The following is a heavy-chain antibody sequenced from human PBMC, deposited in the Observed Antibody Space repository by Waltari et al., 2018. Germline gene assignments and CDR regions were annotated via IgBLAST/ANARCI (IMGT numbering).Heavy chain of an antibody. CDR1: GGTFSSYT. Sequence: QVQLVQSGAEVKKPGSSVKLSCKASGGTFSSYTINWVRQAPGHGLEWMGRFIPSGGVPKYEQEVQGRVTITADKSTTTAYMELSSLRSRDTAGYYCAGGDYSSGWYSPGLYGMGVWGQGTTVTGSS. CDR3: AGGDYSSGWYSPGLYGMGV. J-gene: IGHJ6*02. D-gene: IGHD6-19*01. CDR2: FIPSGGVP. V-gene: IGHV1-69*02.